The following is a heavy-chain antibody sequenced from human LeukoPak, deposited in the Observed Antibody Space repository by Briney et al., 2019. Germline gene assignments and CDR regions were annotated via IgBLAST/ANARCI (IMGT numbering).Heavy chain of an antibody. J-gene: IGHJ4*02. D-gene: IGHD3-10*01. V-gene: IGHV3-21*01. Sequence: GGSLRLSCAASGFTFSSYSMNWVRQAPGKGLEWVSSISSSGSYIYYADSVKGRFTIPRDSAKNSLYLQMNSLRAEDTAVYYCARDQTLVVRGAKDYWGQGTLVTVSS. CDR2: ISSSGSYI. CDR3: ARDQTLVVRGAKDY. CDR1: GFTFSSYS.